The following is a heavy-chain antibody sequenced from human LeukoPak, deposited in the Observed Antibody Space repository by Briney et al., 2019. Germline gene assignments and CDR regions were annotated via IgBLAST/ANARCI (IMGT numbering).Heavy chain of an antibody. J-gene: IGHJ4*02. D-gene: IGHD1-26*01. CDR3: ASEHSGNYYRPFDY. CDR2: ISSSSLYI. Sequence: GGSLRLSCAASAFTFSTYSMNWVRQAPGKGLEGVSAISSSSLYIYYADSVKGRFTISRDNAKNSLYLQMNSLRAEDTAVYYCASEHSGNYYRPFDYWGQGTLVTVSS. V-gene: IGHV3-21*01. CDR1: AFTFSTYS.